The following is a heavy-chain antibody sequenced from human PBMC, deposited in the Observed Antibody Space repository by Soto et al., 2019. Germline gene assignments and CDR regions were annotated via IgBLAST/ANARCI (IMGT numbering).Heavy chain of an antibody. CDR1: GGSISSYC. CDR3: ARVISVGFGESNWFDP. V-gene: IGHV4-59*01. CDR2: IYYSVST. J-gene: IGHJ5*02. Sequence: XASLSLTFTVSGGSISSYCWSWIRQPPGKGLEWIGYIYYSVSTNYNPSLNSRVTISVDTSKNQFSLKLSSVTAADTAVYYCARVISVGFGESNWFDPWGQGTLVTVSS. D-gene: IGHD3-10*01.